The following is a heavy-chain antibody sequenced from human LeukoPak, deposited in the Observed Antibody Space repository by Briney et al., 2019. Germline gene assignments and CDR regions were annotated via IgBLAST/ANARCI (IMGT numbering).Heavy chain of an antibody. Sequence: PSETLSLTCTVSGGSISSGSYYWGWIRQPPGKGLEWIGSIYYSGSTYYNPSLKSRVTISVDTSKNQFSLKLSSVTAADTAVYYCARVRVPAATMSSWFDPWGQGTLVTVSS. CDR3: ARVRVPAATMSSWFDP. V-gene: IGHV4-39*07. CDR1: GGSISSGSYY. CDR2: IYYSGST. J-gene: IGHJ5*02. D-gene: IGHD2-2*01.